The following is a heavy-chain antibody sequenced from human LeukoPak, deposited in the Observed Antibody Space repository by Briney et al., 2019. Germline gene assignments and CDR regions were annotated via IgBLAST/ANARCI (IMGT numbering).Heavy chain of an antibody. J-gene: IGHJ4*02. D-gene: IGHD6-19*01. CDR2: IYYSGST. Sequence: SETLSLTCTVSGGSISSGGYYWSWIRQHPGKGLEWIGYIYYSGSTYHNPSLKSRVTISVDTSKNQFSLKLSSVTAADTAVYYCARASKEQWLAIDYWGQGTLVTVSS. CDR1: GGSISSGGYY. V-gene: IGHV4-31*03. CDR3: ARASKEQWLAIDY.